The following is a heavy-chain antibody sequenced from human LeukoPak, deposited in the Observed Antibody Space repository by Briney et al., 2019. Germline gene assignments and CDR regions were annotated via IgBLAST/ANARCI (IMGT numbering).Heavy chain of an antibody. V-gene: IGHV4-38-2*01. CDR3: ARGEQSGSFSDY. CDR2: IYHSGST. J-gene: IGHJ4*02. CDR1: GYSISSGYY. D-gene: IGHD1-26*01. Sequence: SETLSLTCAVSGYSISSGYYWGWIRPPPGKGLEWIGSIYHSGSTYYNPSLKSRVTISVDTSKNQFSLKLSSETAADTAVYYCARGEQSGSFSDYWGQGTLVTVSS.